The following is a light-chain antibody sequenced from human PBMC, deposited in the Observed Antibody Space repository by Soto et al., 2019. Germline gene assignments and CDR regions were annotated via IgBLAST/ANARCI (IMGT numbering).Light chain of an antibody. V-gene: IGKV1-39*01. CDR2: AAS. J-gene: IGKJ4*01. CDR1: QTITSH. CDR3: QQSYSTLLT. Sequence: DIPMTQSPSSLSASVGDRVTITCRASQTITSHLNWYQQKPGKAPKLLISAASSLQSGVPSRFSGSGSGTDFTLTISSLQPEDFVTYYCQQSYSTLLTFGGGTKVEIK.